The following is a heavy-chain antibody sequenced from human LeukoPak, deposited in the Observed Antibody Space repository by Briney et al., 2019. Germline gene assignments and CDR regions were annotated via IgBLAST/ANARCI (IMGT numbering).Heavy chain of an antibody. Sequence: PSETLSLTCTVSGGSISSYYWSWIRQPPGKGLEWIGYIYYSGSTNYNPSLKSRVTISVDTSKNQFSLKLSSVTAADTAVYYCARGGDSSSFYTYFDYWGQGTLVTVSS. D-gene: IGHD3-22*01. CDR1: GGSISSYY. J-gene: IGHJ4*02. CDR3: ARGGDSSSFYTYFDY. V-gene: IGHV4-59*08. CDR2: IYYSGST.